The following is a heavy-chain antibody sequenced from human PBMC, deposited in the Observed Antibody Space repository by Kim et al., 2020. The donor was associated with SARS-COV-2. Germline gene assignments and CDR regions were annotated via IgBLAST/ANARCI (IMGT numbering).Heavy chain of an antibody. V-gene: IGHV3-33*05. D-gene: IGHD2-8*02. J-gene: IGHJ5*02. CDR3: ARDSLNGFGWGMLHNWFDL. CDR2: ISYDGINK. Sequence: GGSLRLSCVGSGFSFRNYGIHWVRQAPGKGLEWVAVISYDGINKFYGDSVEGRFTISRDDSRNTVYLQITSVRVEDTALYYCARDSLNGFGWGMLHNWFDLCGHGTRVTVSS. CDR1: GFSFRNYG.